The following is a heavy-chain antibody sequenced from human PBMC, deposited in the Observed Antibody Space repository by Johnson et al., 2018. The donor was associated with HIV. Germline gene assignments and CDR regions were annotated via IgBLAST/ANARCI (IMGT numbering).Heavy chain of an antibody. CDR2: IYARGST. Sequence: VQLVESGGGVVHPGGSLRLSCAASGFTVGGTYLSWVRQAPGKGLEWVSIIYARGSTYYADSVKGRFALSRDNSKNTLDLQMNSLKAEDTALYYCARGLQSMTVVVTRGAFDIWGQGTMVTVSS. V-gene: IGHV3-53*01. J-gene: IGHJ3*02. CDR1: GFTVGGTY. D-gene: IGHD3-22*01. CDR3: ARGLQSMTVVVTRGAFDI.